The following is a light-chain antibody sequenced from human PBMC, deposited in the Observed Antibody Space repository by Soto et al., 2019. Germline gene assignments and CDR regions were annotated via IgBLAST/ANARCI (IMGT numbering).Light chain of an antibody. CDR2: DVS. J-gene: IGLJ1*01. Sequence: QSALTQPASVSGSPGQSITSSCTGTSSDVVGYNYVSWYQQHPGKAPKLMIYDVSNRPSGVSNRFSGSKSGNTASLTISGLQAEDEADYYCSSYTSSSTLDYVFGTGTKVTVL. V-gene: IGLV2-14*01. CDR3: SSYTSSSTLDYV. CDR1: SSDVVGYNY.